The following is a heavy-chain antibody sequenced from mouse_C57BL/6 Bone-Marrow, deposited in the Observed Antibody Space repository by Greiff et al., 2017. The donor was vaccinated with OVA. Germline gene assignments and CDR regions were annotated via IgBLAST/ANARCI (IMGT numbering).Heavy chain of an antibody. CDR1: GFNIKDYY. J-gene: IGHJ3*01. Sequence: EVQLQQSGAELVKPGASVKLSCTASGFNIKDYYMHWVKQRTEQGLEWIGRIDPEDGDTKYAPKFQGKATITADTSSNTAYLQLSSLTSEDTAVYYCARSNYGSSPGFAYWGQGTLVTVSA. D-gene: IGHD1-1*01. V-gene: IGHV14-2*01. CDR3: ARSNYGSSPGFAY. CDR2: IDPEDGDT.